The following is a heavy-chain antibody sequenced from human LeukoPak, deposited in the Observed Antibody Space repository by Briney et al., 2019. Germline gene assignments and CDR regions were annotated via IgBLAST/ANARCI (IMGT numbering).Heavy chain of an antibody. CDR2: INPNNGGT. CDR3: ARGIAVAGRGGFDY. CDR1: GYTFTGFY. J-gene: IGHJ4*02. Sequence: ASVTVSCKASGYTFTGFYMHWVRQAPGQGLEWMGWINPNNGGTDYAQKFQDRVTMTRDTSISTAYMELSSLRSDDTAVYYCARGIAVAGRGGFDYWGQGTLVTVSS. V-gene: IGHV1-2*02. D-gene: IGHD6-19*01.